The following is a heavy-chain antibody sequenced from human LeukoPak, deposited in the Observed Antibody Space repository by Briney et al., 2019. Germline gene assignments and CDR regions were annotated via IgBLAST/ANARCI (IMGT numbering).Heavy chain of an antibody. J-gene: IGHJ4*02. CDR1: GDSITNSD. CDR2: IYNSGRT. Sequence: PAETLSLTCTVSGDSITNSDSSWIGKSPGKGRGGIGYIYNSGRTIYNPSLKSRVTISKDKSKNQYSLSLTSVTAAETAVYYCARAEKAVTGILDSWGQGTLVTVSS. CDR3: ARAEKAVTGILDS. D-gene: IGHD6-19*01. V-gene: IGHV4-59*13.